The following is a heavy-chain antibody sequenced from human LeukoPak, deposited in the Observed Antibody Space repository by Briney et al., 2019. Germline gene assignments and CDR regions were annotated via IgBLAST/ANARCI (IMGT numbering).Heavy chain of an antibody. V-gene: IGHV4-39*07. Sequence: SQTLSLTCTVSGGSISSGSYYWGWIRQPPGKGLEWIGSMYHSGSTFYNPSLRSRVTISVDTSKNQISLNLRSVTAADTAVYYCARVPGPNWFDPWGQGTLVTVSS. CDR3: ARVPGPNWFDP. CDR2: MYHSGST. J-gene: IGHJ5*02. CDR1: GGSISSGSYY.